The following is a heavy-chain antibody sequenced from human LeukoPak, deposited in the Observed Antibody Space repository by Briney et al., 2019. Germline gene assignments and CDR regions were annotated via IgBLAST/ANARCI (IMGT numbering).Heavy chain of an antibody. CDR3: ARTNITIFGVVIKYHFDY. Sequence: ASVKVSCKASGYTFTGYYMHWVRQAPGQGLEWMGWINPNSGGTNYAQKFQGRVTMTRDTSISTAYMELSRLRSDDTAVYYCARTNITIFGVVIKYHFDYWGQGTLVTVSS. CDR1: GYTFTGYY. CDR2: INPNSGGT. J-gene: IGHJ4*02. V-gene: IGHV1-2*02. D-gene: IGHD3-3*01.